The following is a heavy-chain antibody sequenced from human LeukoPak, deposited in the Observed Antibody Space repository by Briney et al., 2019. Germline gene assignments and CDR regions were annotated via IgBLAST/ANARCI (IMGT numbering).Heavy chain of an antibody. V-gene: IGHV3-9*01. J-gene: IGHJ4*02. CDR2: ISWNGGSI. Sequence: GGSLRLSCAASGFTFDDYAMQWVRQAPGKGLEWVSGISWNGGSIGYADSVKGRFTISRDNAKNSLYLQMNSLRDEDTALYYCAKDTYSTSLTGFDHWGQGTLVTVSS. CDR3: AKDTYSTSLTGFDH. CDR1: GFTFDDYA. D-gene: IGHD6-6*01.